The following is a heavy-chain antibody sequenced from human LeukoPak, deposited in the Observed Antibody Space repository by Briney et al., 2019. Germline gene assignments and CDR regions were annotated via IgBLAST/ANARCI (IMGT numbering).Heavy chain of an antibody. CDR2: IIPIFGTA. CDR1: GYTFTSYG. V-gene: IGHV1-69*13. D-gene: IGHD6-13*01. CDR3: ARAGRTSSSWYSAFDI. J-gene: IGHJ3*02. Sequence: ASVKVSCKASGYTFTSYGISWVRQAPGQGLEWMGGIIPIFGTANYAQKFQGRVTITADESTSTAYMELSSLRSEDTAVYYCARAGRTSSSWYSAFDIWGQGTMVTVSS.